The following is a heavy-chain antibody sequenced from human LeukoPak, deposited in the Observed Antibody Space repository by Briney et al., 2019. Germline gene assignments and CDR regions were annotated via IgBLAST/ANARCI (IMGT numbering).Heavy chain of an antibody. V-gene: IGHV4-61*01. J-gene: IGHJ4*02. CDR3: ARSSTGSYFDY. Sequence: SGPALVKPTQTLTLTCTFTGFSLSTSKMCVSWIRQPPGKGLESFGSMYYSGSTKYNPSLKSRVTISVDTSKNQFSLKLSSVTAADTAVYYCARSSTGSYFDYWGQGTLVTVSS. D-gene: IGHD3-3*02. CDR2: MYYSGST. CDR1: GFSLSTSKMC.